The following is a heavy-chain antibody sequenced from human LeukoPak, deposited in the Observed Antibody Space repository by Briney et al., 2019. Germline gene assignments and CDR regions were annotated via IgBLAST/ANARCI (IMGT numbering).Heavy chain of an antibody. Sequence: SETLSLTCAVYGGSFSGYYWSWIRQPPGKGLEWIGEINHSGSTNYNPSLKSRVTISVDTSKNQLSLKLSSVTAADTAVYYCARGRGRQQLVPFDYWGQGTLVTVSS. CDR2: INHSGST. D-gene: IGHD6-13*01. V-gene: IGHV4-34*01. J-gene: IGHJ4*02. CDR1: GGSFSGYY. CDR3: ARGRGRQQLVPFDY.